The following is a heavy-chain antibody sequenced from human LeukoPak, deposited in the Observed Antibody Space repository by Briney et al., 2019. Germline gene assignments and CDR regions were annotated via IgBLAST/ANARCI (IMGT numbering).Heavy chain of an antibody. CDR3: AIRYSGSYNDY. D-gene: IGHD1-26*01. V-gene: IGHV5-51*01. CDR2: IYLGDSET. Sequence: GESLKISCKGSGYSFTSYWIAWVRQMPGKGLEWMGIIYLGDSETRYRPSFQGQVTISVDKSISTAFLQWSSLKASDSAMYYCAIRYSGSYNDYWGQGTLVTVSS. CDR1: GYSFTSYW. J-gene: IGHJ4*02.